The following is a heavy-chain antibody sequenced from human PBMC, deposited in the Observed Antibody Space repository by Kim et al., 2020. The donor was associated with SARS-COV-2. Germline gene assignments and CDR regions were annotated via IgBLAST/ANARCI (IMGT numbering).Heavy chain of an antibody. V-gene: IGHV3-23*01. D-gene: IGHD2-2*01. Sequence: ADSVKGRLTISRDNSKTTLYLQMNSLRAEDTAVYYCAKEARDRCLFYMDVWGKGTTVTVSS. CDR3: AKEARDRCLFYMDV. J-gene: IGHJ6*03.